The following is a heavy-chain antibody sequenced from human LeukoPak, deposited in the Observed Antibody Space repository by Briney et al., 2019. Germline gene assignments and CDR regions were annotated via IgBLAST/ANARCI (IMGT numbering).Heavy chain of an antibody. J-gene: IGHJ4*02. D-gene: IGHD2-21*02. Sequence: PGGSLRLSCAASVFKFDDYAMHWVRQAPDKGLEWVSLISGDGGIIYYADSVEGRFTISRDNTNNSLYLQMNDVRPEGTALYYCAKDFGYGGDYYTYYFDDWGQGTLVTVSS. CDR1: VFKFDDYA. CDR3: AKDFGYGGDYYTYYFDD. V-gene: IGHV3-43*02. CDR2: ISGDGGII.